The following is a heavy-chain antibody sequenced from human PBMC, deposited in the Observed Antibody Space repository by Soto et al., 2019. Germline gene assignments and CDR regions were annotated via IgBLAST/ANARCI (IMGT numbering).Heavy chain of an antibody. Sequence: GESLKISFKGSGYSFTSYWISWVRQMPGKGLEWMGRIDPSDSYTNYSPSFQGHVTISADKSISTAYLQWSSLKALDTAMYYCARWDSNNNWFDPWGQGTLVTVSS. J-gene: IGHJ5*02. CDR3: ARWDSNNNWFDP. V-gene: IGHV5-10-1*01. CDR2: IDPSDSYT. D-gene: IGHD6-13*01. CDR1: GYSFTSYW.